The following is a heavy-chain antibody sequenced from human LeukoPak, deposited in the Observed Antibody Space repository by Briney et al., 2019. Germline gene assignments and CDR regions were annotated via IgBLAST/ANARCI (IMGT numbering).Heavy chain of an antibody. CDR1: GGSISSYY. CDR3: ARLGGYDQGPSDY. J-gene: IGHJ4*02. D-gene: IGHD5-12*01. Sequence: SETLSLTCTVSGGSISSYYWSWIRQPPGKGLEWIGYIYYSGSTNYNPSLKSRVTISVDTSRNQFSLKLSSVTAADTAVYYCARLGGYDQGPSDYWGQGTLVTVSS. V-gene: IGHV4-59*08. CDR2: IYYSGST.